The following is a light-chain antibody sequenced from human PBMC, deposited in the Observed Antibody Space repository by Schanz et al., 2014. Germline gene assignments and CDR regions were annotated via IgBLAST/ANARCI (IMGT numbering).Light chain of an antibody. Sequence: QSVLTQPPSASGPPGQRISISCSGGRSNIGSNPVNWYQQLPGTAPKLVIYSNNRRPSGVPDRFSGSKSGTSATLAISGLQSGDEALYSCGTWDSDLRVGVFGGGTKLTVL. CDR1: RSNIGSNP. J-gene: IGLJ3*02. V-gene: IGLV1-44*01. CDR2: SNN. CDR3: GTWDSDLRVGV.